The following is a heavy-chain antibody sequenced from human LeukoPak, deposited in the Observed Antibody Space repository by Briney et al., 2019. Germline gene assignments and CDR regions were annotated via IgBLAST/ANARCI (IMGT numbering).Heavy chain of an antibody. D-gene: IGHD4/OR15-4a*01. CDR3: ARQQLKTMASFGY. CDR2: IYYSGST. V-gene: IGHV4-59*08. J-gene: IGHJ4*02. Sequence: PSETLSLTCTVSGGSISSYYWSWIRQPPGKGLEWIGYIYYSGSTNYNPSLKSRVTMSVDTSKNQFSLKLTSVTAADTAVYYCARQQLKTMASFGYWGQGTLVTVSS. CDR1: GGSISSYY.